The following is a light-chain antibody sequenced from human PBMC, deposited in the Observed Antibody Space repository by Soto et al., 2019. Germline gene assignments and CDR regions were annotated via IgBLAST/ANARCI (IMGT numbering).Light chain of an antibody. J-gene: IGLJ1*01. CDR3: CSYEGRFF. V-gene: IGLV2-11*01. Sequence: QSALTQPRAVSGSPGQSVTISCTGTSSDIGVSRSVSWYQQHPGEAPKLIISDVTKRPSGVPYRFSGSKSDNTASLTISGLQADDEADYYCCSYEGRFFFGTGTKVTVL. CDR1: SSDIGVSRS. CDR2: DVT.